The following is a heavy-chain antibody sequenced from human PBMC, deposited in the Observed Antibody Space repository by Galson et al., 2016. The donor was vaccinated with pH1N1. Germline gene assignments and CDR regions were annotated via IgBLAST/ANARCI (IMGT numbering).Heavy chain of an antibody. CDR1: TYSFSGYY. CDR3: ATSSPHITGTTGFFGLDV. D-gene: IGHD1-7*01. Sequence: SVKVSCKASTYSFSGYYIHWVRQAPGQGLEWMGWISPDSGGTVYAQKFQDWVTMTWDTSISTTHMEVARLTSDDTAVYFCATSSPHITGTTGFFGLDVWGQGTTVTVSS. CDR2: ISPDSGGT. V-gene: IGHV1-2*04. J-gene: IGHJ6*02.